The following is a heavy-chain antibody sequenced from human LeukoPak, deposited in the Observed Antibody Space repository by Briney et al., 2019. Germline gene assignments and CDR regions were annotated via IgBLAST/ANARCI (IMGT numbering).Heavy chain of an antibody. Sequence: SETLSLTCTVSGGSISSGGYYWNWIRQYPGKGLEWIGSIYYSGTTYYNPSLKSRVTISVDMSKNQFSLKLSSVTAADTAVYYCARAPLTYYYDSSGYYVAEYFQHWGQGTLVTVSS. D-gene: IGHD3-22*01. J-gene: IGHJ1*01. CDR2: IYYSGTT. CDR3: ARAPLTYYYDSSGYYVAEYFQH. V-gene: IGHV4-31*03. CDR1: GGSISSGGYY.